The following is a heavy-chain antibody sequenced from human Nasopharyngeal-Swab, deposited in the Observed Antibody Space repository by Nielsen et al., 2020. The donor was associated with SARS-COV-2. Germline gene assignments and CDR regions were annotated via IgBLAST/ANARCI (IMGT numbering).Heavy chain of an antibody. CDR3: ARIYDSSV. J-gene: IGHJ4*02. D-gene: IGHD3-22*01. CDR1: GGSISSSSYY. Sequence: SETLSLTCTVSGGSISSSSYYWGWIRQPPGKGLEWIGSIYYSGSTYYNPSLKSRVTISVDTSKNQFSLKLSSVTAADTAVYYCARIYDSSVWGQGTLVTASS. V-gene: IGHV4-39*07. CDR2: IYYSGST.